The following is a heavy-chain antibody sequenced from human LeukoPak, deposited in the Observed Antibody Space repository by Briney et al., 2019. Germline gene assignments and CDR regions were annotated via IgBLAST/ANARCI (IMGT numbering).Heavy chain of an antibody. D-gene: IGHD3-10*01. CDR3: AREDGSGSYNY. V-gene: IGHV5-51*01. J-gene: IGHJ4*02. Sequence: WMGIIYPGDSDTRYSPSFQGQVTISADKSISTAYLQWSSLKASDTAMYYCAREDGSGSYNYWGQGTLVTVSS. CDR2: IYPGDSDT.